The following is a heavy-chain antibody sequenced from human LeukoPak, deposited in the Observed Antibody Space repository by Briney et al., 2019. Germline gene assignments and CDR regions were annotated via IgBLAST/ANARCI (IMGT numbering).Heavy chain of an antibody. Sequence: GGSLRLSCAGSGFTFSHYSMNWVRQAPGKGLEWVSSIGSTLGHIYYADSVKGRFTISRDYAKNSLYLQMNSLRAEDTAVYYCARDWGNWDFDYWGQGTLVIVSS. J-gene: IGHJ4*02. CDR1: GFTFSHYS. CDR3: ARDWGNWDFDY. CDR2: IGSTLGHI. V-gene: IGHV3-21*01. D-gene: IGHD1-1*01.